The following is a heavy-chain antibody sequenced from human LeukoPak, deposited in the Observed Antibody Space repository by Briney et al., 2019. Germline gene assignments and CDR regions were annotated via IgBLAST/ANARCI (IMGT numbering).Heavy chain of an antibody. CDR3: ARDTVVRGIDY. CDR2: IYHSGST. CDR1: GGSISSGGYS. Sequence: SQTLSLTCAVSGGSISSGGYSWSWIRQPPGRGLEWIGYIYHSGSTYYNPSLKSRVTVSVDRSKNQFSLKLSSVTAADTAVYYCARDTVVRGIDYWGQGTLVTVSS. D-gene: IGHD3-10*01. J-gene: IGHJ4*02. V-gene: IGHV4-30-2*01.